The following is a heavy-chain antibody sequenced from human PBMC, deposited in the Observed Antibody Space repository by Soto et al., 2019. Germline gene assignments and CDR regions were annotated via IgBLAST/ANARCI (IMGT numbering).Heavy chain of an antibody. CDR3: AKGGXIVAAGTRVYLYNAMDV. CDR1: GYTFTGYY. Sequence: VASVKVSCKASGYTFTGYYVHWVRQAAGQGLEWMGWINPNSGDTYLAQRFQGRVTMNRDTSIGTAYMELRGLTSDDTAEYYCAKGGXIVAAGTRVYLYNAMDVWGQGTTVTVSS. V-gene: IGHV1-2*02. CDR2: INPNSGDT. J-gene: IGHJ6*02. D-gene: IGHD1-26*01.